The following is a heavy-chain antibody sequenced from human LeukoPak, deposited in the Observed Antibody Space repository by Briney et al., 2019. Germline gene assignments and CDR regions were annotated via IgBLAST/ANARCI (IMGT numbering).Heavy chain of an antibody. CDR2: ISWNSGSI. CDR1: GFTFDDYA. CDR3: AKDKGEGSGGSWRYDAFDI. V-gene: IGHV3-9*01. D-gene: IGHD2-15*01. J-gene: IGHJ3*02. Sequence: PGGSLRLSCAASGFTFDDYAMHWVRQAPGKGLEWVSGISWNSGSIGYADSVKGRFTISRDNAKNSLYLQMNSLRAEDTALYYCAKDKGEGSGGSWRYDAFDIWGQGTMVTVSS.